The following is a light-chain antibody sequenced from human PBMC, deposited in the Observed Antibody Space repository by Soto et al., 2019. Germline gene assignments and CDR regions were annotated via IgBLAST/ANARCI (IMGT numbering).Light chain of an antibody. CDR3: MQAIQSYT. Sequence: DIVLTQSPLSLPVTPGEAASISCRSSQSLLHSNGYNFLDWYLQKPGQSPQLLIYLGSNRASGVPDRFSGSGSGTDFTLSISRVEAEDVGVYYCMQAIQSYTFGQGTRLEIK. J-gene: IGKJ5*01. V-gene: IGKV2-28*01. CDR2: LGS. CDR1: QSLLHSNGYNF.